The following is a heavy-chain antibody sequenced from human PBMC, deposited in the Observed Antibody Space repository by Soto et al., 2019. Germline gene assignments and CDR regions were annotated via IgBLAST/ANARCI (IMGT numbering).Heavy chain of an antibody. D-gene: IGHD5-12*01. V-gene: IGHV4-59*01. CDR1: GDSIRSYY. J-gene: IGHJ6*02. Sequence: SETLSLTCTVSGDSIRSYYWTWIRQPPGKGLELIGYIYYSGSTRYNPSLKSRVTISVDMSKNQFSLKLSSVIAADTSVYYCARAYGGFDNGLDVWGQGTAVTVSS. CDR3: ARAYGGFDNGLDV. CDR2: IYYSGST.